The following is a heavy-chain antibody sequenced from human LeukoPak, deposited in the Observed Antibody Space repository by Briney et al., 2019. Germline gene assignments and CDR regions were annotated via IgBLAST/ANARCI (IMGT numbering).Heavy chain of an antibody. CDR2: MWYDGRNQ. CDR3: ARGVAAACLDY. D-gene: IGHD6-13*01. V-gene: IGHV3-33*01. Sequence: PGKSLRLSCAASGFIFSTYGMHWVRQAPGKGLEWVAVMWYDGRNQNYADSVKGRFTISRDNAKNSLYLQMNSLRAEDTAVYYCARGVAAACLDYWGQGTLVTVSS. J-gene: IGHJ4*02. CDR1: GFIFSTYG.